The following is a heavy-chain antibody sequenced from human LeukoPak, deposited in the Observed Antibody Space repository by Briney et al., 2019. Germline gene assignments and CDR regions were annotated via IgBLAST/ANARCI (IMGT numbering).Heavy chain of an antibody. D-gene: IGHD3-3*01. J-gene: IGHJ5*02. V-gene: IGHV3-30*02. CDR3: ARAAYYDFWSGYMINWFDP. CDR2: IHHDGSNK. Sequence: SGGSLRLSCAASGFTFSTYGMSWVRQAPGKGLDWVAFIHHDGSNKYYADSVRGRFTISRDNAKNTLYLQMNSLRAEDTAVYYCARAAYYDFWSGYMINWFDPWGQGTLVTVSS. CDR1: GFTFSTYG.